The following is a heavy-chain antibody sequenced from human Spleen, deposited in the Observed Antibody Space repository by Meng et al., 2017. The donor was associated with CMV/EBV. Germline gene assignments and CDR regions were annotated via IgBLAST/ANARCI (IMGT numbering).Heavy chain of an antibody. CDR3: ARASIKDYNWFDP. CDR2: IYYSGST. V-gene: IGHV4-59*01. Sequence: SETLSLTCTVSGGSISSYYWSWIRQPPGKGLEWIGYIYYSGSTNYNPSLKSRVTISVDTSKNQFSLRLSSVTAADTAVYYCARASIKDYNWFDPWGQGTLVTVSS. J-gene: IGHJ5*02. CDR1: GGSISSYY.